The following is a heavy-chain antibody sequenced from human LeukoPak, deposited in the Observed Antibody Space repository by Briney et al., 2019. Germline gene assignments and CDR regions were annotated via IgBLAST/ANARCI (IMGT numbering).Heavy chain of an antibody. Sequence: GESLKISCKASGYSFTDYWIDWVRQMPGKGLEWMGIIYPGDSDTRYSPSFQGQVTISADKSISTAYLQWSSLKASDTAIYYCARLFGGNSAPFDYWGQGTLVTVSS. V-gene: IGHV5-51*01. CDR3: ARLFGGNSAPFDY. J-gene: IGHJ4*02. CDR1: GYSFTDYW. CDR2: IYPGDSDT. D-gene: IGHD4-23*01.